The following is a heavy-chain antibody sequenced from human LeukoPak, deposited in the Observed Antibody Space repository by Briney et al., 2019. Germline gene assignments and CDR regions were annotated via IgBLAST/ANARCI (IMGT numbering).Heavy chain of an antibody. CDR1: GLPFTNAW. CDR3: TTDNFAQACA. J-gene: IGHJ5*02. CDR2: IKSETEGGTT. V-gene: IGHV3-15*01. Sequence: PGGSLRLSCAASGLPFTNAWMAWVRQPPGKGLEWVGRIKSETEGGTTDYAAPVKGRFTISRDDSKNTLYLQMNSLNTEDTAVYYCTTDNFAQACAWGQGTLVTVSS. D-gene: IGHD1-20*01.